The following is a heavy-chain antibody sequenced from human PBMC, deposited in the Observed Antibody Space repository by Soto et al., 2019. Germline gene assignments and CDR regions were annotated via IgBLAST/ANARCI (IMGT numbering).Heavy chain of an antibody. CDR1: GGSISSGGYS. CDR3: ARDNHCRGDCYYAFAT. CDR2: IYHSGST. Sequence: QLQLQESGSGLVKPSQTLSLTCAVSGGSISSGGYSWSWIRQPPGKGLEWIGYIYHSGSTYYNPSLNSRVSISVDRSTSQFSLKRSSVTAADSAVYYCARDNHCRGDCYYAFATWGQGPRVPVSS. J-gene: IGHJ3*02. V-gene: IGHV4-30-2*01. D-gene: IGHD2-21*02.